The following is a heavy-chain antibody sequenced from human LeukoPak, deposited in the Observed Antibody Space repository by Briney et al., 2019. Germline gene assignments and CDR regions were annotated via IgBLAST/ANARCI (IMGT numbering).Heavy chain of an antibody. CDR2: ISSSSSYI. CDR3: ARDGRSSSLLNDYYYMDV. Sequence: GGSLRLSCAASGFTFSSYSMNWVRQAPGKGLEWVSSISSSSSYIYYADSVKGRFTISRDNAKNSLYLQMNSLRAEDTAVYYCARDGRSSSLLNDYYYMDVRGKGTTVTVSS. J-gene: IGHJ6*03. CDR1: GFTFSSYS. V-gene: IGHV3-21*01. D-gene: IGHD6-6*01.